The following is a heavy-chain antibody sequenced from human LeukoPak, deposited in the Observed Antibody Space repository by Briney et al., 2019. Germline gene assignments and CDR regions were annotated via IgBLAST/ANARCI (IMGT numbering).Heavy chain of an antibody. Sequence: GASVKVSCKASGGTFSSYAISWVRQAPGQGLEWMGRIIPIFGTANYAQKFQGRVTITTDESTSTAYMELSSLRSEDTAVYYCARELKGHCSSTSCHPDSYYYYYYMDVWGKGTTVTVSS. J-gene: IGHJ6*03. D-gene: IGHD2-2*01. V-gene: IGHV1-69*05. CDR1: GGTFSSYA. CDR2: IIPIFGTA. CDR3: ARELKGHCSSTSCHPDSYYYYYYMDV.